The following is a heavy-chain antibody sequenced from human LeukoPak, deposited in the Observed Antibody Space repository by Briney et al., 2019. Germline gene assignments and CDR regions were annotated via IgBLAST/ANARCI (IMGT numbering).Heavy chain of an antibody. V-gene: IGHV3-21*01. CDR1: GFTFSSYS. D-gene: IGHD2-15*01. J-gene: IGHJ4*02. CDR3: ASGYCSGGSCYVPLDY. Sequence: GGSLRLSCAASGFTFSSYSMNWVRQAPGKGLEWVSSISSSSSYIYYADSVKGRFTISRDNAKNSLYLQMNSLRAEHTAVYYCASGYCSGGSCYVPLDYWGQGTLVTVSS. CDR2: ISSSSSYI.